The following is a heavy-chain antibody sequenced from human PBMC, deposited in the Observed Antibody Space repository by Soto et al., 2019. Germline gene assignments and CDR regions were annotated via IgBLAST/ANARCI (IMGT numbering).Heavy chain of an antibody. J-gene: IGHJ4*02. V-gene: IGHV3-21*06. CDR1: GFTFSPYS. D-gene: IGHD4-17*01. CDR3: ASNYGRFDN. Sequence: EGQLVESGGGLVRPGGSLRLSCVASGFTFSPYSMTWVRQAPGKGLECVASISRTGDSIYYADSVKGRFIISRDNAENSLYLQMSSLRVEDTAVYYCASNYGRFDNWGQGALVAVSS. CDR2: ISRTGDSI.